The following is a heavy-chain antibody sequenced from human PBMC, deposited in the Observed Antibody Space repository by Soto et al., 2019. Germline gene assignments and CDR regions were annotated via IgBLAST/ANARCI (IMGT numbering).Heavy chain of an antibody. CDR2: IRSKAYGGTT. CDR1: GFTFGDYA. V-gene: IGHV3-49*03. CDR3: TRDLPIVVVPAGGGGYDSLFDY. Sequence: GGSLRLSCTASGFTFGDYAMSWFRQAPGKGLEWVGFIRSKAYGGTTEYAASVKGRFTISRDDSKSIAYLQMNSLKTEDTAVYYCTRDLPIVVVPAGGGGYDSLFDYWGQGTLVTVSS. D-gene: IGHD2-2*01. J-gene: IGHJ4*02.